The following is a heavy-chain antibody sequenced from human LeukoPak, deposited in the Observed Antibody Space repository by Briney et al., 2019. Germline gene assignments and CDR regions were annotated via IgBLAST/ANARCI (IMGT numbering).Heavy chain of an antibody. J-gene: IGHJ2*01. CDR3: XXXXXXXXTXXXXIDXYXXL. Sequence: XXASGFTFSSYWMSWVRQAPGKGLEWVANIKQDGSEKYYVDSVKGRFTISRDNAKNSLYLQMNSLRAEDTAVYYXXXXXXXXXTXXXXIDXYXXLWGRGTLXTVSS. CDR2: IKQDGSEK. CDR1: GFTFSSYW. V-gene: IGHV3-7*01.